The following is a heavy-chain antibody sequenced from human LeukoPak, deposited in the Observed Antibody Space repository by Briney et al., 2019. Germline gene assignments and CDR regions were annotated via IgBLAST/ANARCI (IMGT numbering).Heavy chain of an antibody. CDR1: GFTFSNYG. J-gene: IGHJ3*02. CDR3: VKERSPFDAFDI. CDR2: IWSDGINR. Sequence: GGSLRLSCEASGFTFSNYGMHWVRQAPGKGLEWVAVIWSDGINRYYADSVKGRFTFSRDNSKNTLSLQMNSLRAEDTALYYCVKERSPFDAFDIWGQGTMVTVSS. V-gene: IGHV3-33*06.